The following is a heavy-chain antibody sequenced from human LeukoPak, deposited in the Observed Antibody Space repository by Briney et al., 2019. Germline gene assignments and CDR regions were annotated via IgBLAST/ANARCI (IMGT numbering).Heavy chain of an antibody. CDR3: AKGHIDGDGYYYFDS. D-gene: IGHD2-21*01. Sequence: ETLSLTCNVSGYSISSGYYWGWIRQPPGKGLEWVSSIRGNAVTTYYADSVKGRFNIFRDNSNNMLYLQMNSLRVEDTALYFCAKGHIDGDGYYYFDSWGQGTLVTVSS. CDR1: GYSISSGYY. CDR2: IRGNAVTT. J-gene: IGHJ4*02. V-gene: IGHV3-23*01.